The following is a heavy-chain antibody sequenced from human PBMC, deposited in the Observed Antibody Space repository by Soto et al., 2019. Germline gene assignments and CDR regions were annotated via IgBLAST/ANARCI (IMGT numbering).Heavy chain of an antibody. V-gene: IGHV2-70*11. CDR2: IDWDDDK. CDR1: GFSLSTSGMC. Sequence: SGPTLVNPTQTLTLTYTFSGFSLSTSGMCVSWIRQPPGKALELLARIDWDDDKYYSTSLKTRLTISKDTSKNQVVLTMTNMDPVDTATYYFARIPAYYDILTGYWANYGMDVWGQGT. D-gene: IGHD3-9*01. J-gene: IGHJ6*02. CDR3: ARIPAYYDILTGYWANYGMDV.